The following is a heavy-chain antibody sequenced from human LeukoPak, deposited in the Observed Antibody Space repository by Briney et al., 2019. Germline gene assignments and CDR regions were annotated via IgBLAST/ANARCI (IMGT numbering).Heavy chain of an antibody. CDR2: VNLQGST. V-gene: IGHV4-4*02. CDR3: AREGGPYRPLDY. J-gene: IGHJ4*02. Sequence: SETLSLTCGVSGGSISNTNWWTWFRQPPGKGLEWIGEVNLQGSTSYNPSLKSRVAISVDKSENHISLKLTSVTAADTAVYYCAREGGPYRPLDYSGQGTLVTVAS. CDR1: GGSISNTNW.